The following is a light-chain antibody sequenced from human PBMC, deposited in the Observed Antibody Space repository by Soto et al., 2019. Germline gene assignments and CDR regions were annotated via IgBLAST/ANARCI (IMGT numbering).Light chain of an antibody. CDR3: QTWGTGLLV. V-gene: IGLV4-69*01. CDR2: LNSDGSH. CDR1: SGHSSYA. J-gene: IGLJ3*02. Sequence: QSVRTQSPSASASLGASVKITCTLSSGHSSYAIAWHQQQPEKGPRYLMKLNSDGSHSKGDGIPDRYSGSSSGAERYLTISSLQSEDEADYYCQTWGTGLLVFGGGTKLTVL.